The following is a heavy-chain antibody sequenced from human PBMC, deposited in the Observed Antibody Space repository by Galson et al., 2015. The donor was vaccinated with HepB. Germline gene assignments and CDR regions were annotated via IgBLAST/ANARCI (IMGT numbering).Heavy chain of an antibody. J-gene: IGHJ4*02. CDR2: ISYDGSNK. V-gene: IGHV3-30-3*01. CDR3: AAAGMTVGVY. CDR1: GFTFSSYA. Sequence: SLRLSCAASGFTFSSYAMHWVRQAPGKGLEWVAVISYDGSNKYYADSVKGRFTISRDNSKNTLYLQMNSLRAVDMAVYYCAAAGMTVGVYWGQGTLVTVSS. D-gene: IGHD6-13*01.